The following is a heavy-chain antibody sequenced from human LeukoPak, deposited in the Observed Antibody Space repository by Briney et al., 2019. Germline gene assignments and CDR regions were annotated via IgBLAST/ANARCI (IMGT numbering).Heavy chain of an antibody. J-gene: IGHJ4*02. CDR1: GGTFSSYA. CDR3: ASGLRDSSGWVDY. D-gene: IGHD6-19*01. V-gene: IGHV1-69*04. Sequence: SVKVSCKASGGTFSSYAISRVRQAPGQGLEWMGRIIPILGIANYAQKFQGRVTITADKSTSTAYMELSSLRSEDTAVYYCASGLRDSSGWVDYWGQGTLVTVSS. CDR2: IIPILGIA.